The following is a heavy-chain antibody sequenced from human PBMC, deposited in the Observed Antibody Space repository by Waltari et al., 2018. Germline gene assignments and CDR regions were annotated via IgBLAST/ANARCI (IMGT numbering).Heavy chain of an antibody. CDR1: GFTLSNFW. D-gene: IGHD1-20*01. Sequence: EVQLVESGGGLVQPGGSLTLSCAASGFTLSNFWAGGVRQAPGKGLEWVATIKTAGSEKYCVDSVKGRFTTFRDNAQNSLYLHMNSLRAEDTGVYYCARFGITATTDYWGQGTLVTVSS. CDR3: ARFGITATTDY. V-gene: IGHV3-7*01. CDR2: IKTAGSEK. J-gene: IGHJ4*02.